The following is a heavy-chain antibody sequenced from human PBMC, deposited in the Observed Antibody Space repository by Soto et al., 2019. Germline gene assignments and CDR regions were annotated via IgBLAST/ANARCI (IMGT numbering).Heavy chain of an antibody. V-gene: IGHV1-69*19. CDR1: GGTFNTYA. CDR2: ISPMFGAA. CDR3: AREVQVHTPAFVY. Sequence: QVQLVQSGAEMKKPGSSVKVSCQSSGGTFNTYAMNWVRQAPGQGPEWMGDISPMFGAANYAPKFQGRVTITADESTGTSYMQLSSLTSEATALYFCAREVQVHTPAFVYWGQGTRVTVSS. D-gene: IGHD3-10*01. J-gene: IGHJ4*02.